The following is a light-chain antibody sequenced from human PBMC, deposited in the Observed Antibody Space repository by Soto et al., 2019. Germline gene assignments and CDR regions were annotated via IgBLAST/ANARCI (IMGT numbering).Light chain of an antibody. V-gene: IGKV3-11*01. CDR2: DAS. CDR3: HQRSDWPWT. CDR1: QSISGY. J-gene: IGKJ1*01. Sequence: EIVLTQSPATLSLSPGERATLSCRASQSISGYLAWYQQRPGQAPRLLIYDASNRTTGIPARFSGSGSGTAFTLTISSLEPDDFAVYYCHQRSDWPWTFGQGTKVEIK.